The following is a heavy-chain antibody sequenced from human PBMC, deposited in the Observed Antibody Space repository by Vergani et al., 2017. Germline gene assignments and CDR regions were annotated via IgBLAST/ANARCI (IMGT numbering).Heavy chain of an antibody. CDR1: GFTFSSYA. D-gene: IGHD2-2*03. V-gene: IGHV3-30-3*01. CDR3: ASCAARGYCSSTSCSACNDY. CDR2: ISYDGSNK. Sequence: QVQLVESGGGVVQPGRSLRLSCAASGFTFSSYAMHWVRQAPGKGLEWVAVISYDGSNKYYADSVKGRFTISRDNSKNTLYLQMNSLRAEDTAVYYCASCAARGYCSSTSCSACNDYWGQGTLVTVSS. J-gene: IGHJ4*02.